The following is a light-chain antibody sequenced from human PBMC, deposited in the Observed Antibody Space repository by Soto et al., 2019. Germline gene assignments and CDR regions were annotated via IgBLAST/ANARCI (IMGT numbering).Light chain of an antibody. Sequence: EIVLTQSPCTLSLSPGERATLSCRASQSVSSNYLAWYQQKPGQAPRLLMYDASSRATGIPDRFSGSGSGTDFTLTISRLEPEDFAVYYCQQYSSSRTFGQGTKVDI. CDR1: QSVSSNY. CDR3: QQYSSSRT. J-gene: IGKJ1*01. CDR2: DAS. V-gene: IGKV3-20*01.